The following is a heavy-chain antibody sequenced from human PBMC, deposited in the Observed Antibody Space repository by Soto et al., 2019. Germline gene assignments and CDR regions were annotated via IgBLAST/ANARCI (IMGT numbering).Heavy chain of an antibody. V-gene: IGHV3-48*01. J-gene: IGHJ6*02. D-gene: IGHD5-12*01. Sequence: GGSLRLSCAASGFTFSIYSMNWVRQAPGKGLEWVSYIMPGSSHIFYADSVKGRFTISRDNVKNSLYLQMNSLRAGDTAVYYCARGMATTHGMDVGGQGTTVTVSS. CDR1: GFTFSIYS. CDR3: ARGMATTHGMDV. CDR2: IMPGSSHI.